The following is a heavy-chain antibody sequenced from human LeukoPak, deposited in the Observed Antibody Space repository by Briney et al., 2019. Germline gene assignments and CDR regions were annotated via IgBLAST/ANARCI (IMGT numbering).Heavy chain of an antibody. D-gene: IGHD6-19*01. CDR2: IKQDGSEK. Sequence: GGSVRLSCAASGFTFSSYWMSWVRQSPGKGLEWVANIKQDGSEKYYVDSVKGRFTISRDNAKNSLYLQMNSLRAEDTAVYYCARDRGQWLVSNYYYYGIDVWGQGTTVTVSS. CDR1: GFTFSSYW. V-gene: IGHV3-7*01. J-gene: IGHJ6*02. CDR3: ARDRGQWLVSNYYYYGIDV.